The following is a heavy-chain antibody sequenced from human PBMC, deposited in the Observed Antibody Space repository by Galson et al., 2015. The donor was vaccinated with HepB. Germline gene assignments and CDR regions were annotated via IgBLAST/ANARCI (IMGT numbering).Heavy chain of an antibody. CDR2: IYYSGST. Sequence: SETLSLTCTVSGGSISSYYWSWIRQPPGKGLEWIGYIYYSGSTNYNPSLKSRVTISVDTSKNQFSLKLSSVTAADTAVYYCARVLEYSSGWYYYFDYWGQGTLVTVSS. J-gene: IGHJ4*02. D-gene: IGHD6-19*01. CDR1: GGSISSYY. CDR3: ARVLEYSSGWYYYFDY. V-gene: IGHV4-59*01.